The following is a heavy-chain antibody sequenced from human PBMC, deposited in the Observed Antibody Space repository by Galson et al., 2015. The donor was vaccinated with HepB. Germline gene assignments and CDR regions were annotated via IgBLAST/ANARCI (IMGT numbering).Heavy chain of an antibody. CDR1: GFTFSSYG. CDR3: AKREARNSGPFDL. D-gene: IGHD6-19*01. J-gene: IGHJ4*02. CDR2: ITYDGSDQ. Sequence: SLRLSCAASGFTFSSYGMHWVRQAPGKGLEWVTYITYDGSDQNYARSVKGRFTISRDNSKSMLYLQMDSLRAEDTAVYHCAKREARNSGPFDLWGQGVLGTVSS. V-gene: IGHV3-30*18.